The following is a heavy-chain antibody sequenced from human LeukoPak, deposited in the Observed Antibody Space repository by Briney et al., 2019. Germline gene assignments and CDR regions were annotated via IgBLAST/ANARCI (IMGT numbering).Heavy chain of an antibody. CDR2: ISANTGKI. D-gene: IGHD6-13*01. J-gene: IGHJ4*02. V-gene: IGHV1-18*01. Sequence: ASVKVSCKASGYSFATYGFCWVRQAPGHGLEWMGWISANTGKIDYAQKFQGRVTMTTDTSTSTAYMELRSLGPDDTAVYYCAKVAGDRMDYWGQGTLLTASS. CDR3: AKVAGDRMDY. CDR1: GYSFATYG.